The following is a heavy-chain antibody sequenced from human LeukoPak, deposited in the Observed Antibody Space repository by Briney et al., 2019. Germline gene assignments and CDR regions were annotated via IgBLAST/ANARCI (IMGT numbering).Heavy chain of an antibody. CDR2: IKQDGREK. D-gene: IGHD2-2*01. V-gene: IGHV3-7*01. CDR1: GFTFSSYW. CDR3: ARVGDCSSTSCSSWGKSYYYYYYMDV. Sequence: GGSLRLSCAASGFTFSSYWMSWVRQAPGKGLEWVANIKQDGREKYYVDSVKGRFTISRDNAKNSLYLQVNSLRAEDTAVYYCARVGDCSSTSCSSWGKSYYYYYYMDVWGKGTTVTVSS. J-gene: IGHJ6*03.